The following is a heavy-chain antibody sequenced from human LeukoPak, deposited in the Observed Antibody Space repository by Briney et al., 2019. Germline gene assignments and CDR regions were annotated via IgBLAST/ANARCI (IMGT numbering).Heavy chain of an antibody. CDR1: GGTFISYA. D-gene: IGHD6-13*01. CDR2: IISILGIA. J-gene: IGHJ1*01. V-gene: IGHV1-69*04. CDR3: ARGRIAAAGTGEYFQH. Sequence: SVKVSCKASGGTFISYAISWVRQTPGQGLEWMGRIISILGIANYAQKFQGRVTITADKSTSTAYMELSSVRSEDTAVYYCARGRIAAAGTGEYFQHWGQGTLVTVSS.